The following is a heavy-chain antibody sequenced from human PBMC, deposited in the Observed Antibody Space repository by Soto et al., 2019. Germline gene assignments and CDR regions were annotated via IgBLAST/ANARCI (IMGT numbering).Heavy chain of an antibody. J-gene: IGHJ6*02. CDR2: ISGSGGST. V-gene: IGHV3-23*01. Sequence: PGGSLRLSCAASGFTFSSYAMSWVCQAQGKGLEWVSAISGSGGSTYYADSVKGRFTISRDNSKNTLYLQMNSLRAEDTAVYYCAKDQGIAARVDYYYGMDVWGQGTTVTVSS. CDR1: GFTFSSYA. D-gene: IGHD6-6*01. CDR3: AKDQGIAARVDYYYGMDV.